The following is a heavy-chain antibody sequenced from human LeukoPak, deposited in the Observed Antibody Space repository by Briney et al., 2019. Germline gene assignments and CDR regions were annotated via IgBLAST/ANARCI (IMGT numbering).Heavy chain of an antibody. V-gene: IGHV4-61*02. J-gene: IGHJ6*03. CDR2: IYTSGST. CDR3: ARRVVQGWELHHYYYYMDV. Sequence: PSETLSLTCTVSGGSISSGSYYWSWIRQPAGKGLEWIGRIYTSGSTNYNPSLKSRVTISVDTSKNQFSLKLSSVTAADTAVYYCARRVVQGWELHHYYYYMDVWGKGTTVTVSS. CDR1: GGSISSGSYY. D-gene: IGHD1-26*01.